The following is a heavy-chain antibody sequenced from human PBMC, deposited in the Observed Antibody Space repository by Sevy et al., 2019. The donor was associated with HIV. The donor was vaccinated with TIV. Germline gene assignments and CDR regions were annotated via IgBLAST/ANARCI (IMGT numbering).Heavy chain of an antibody. CDR3: ARLLGSTEFGYYFDY. D-gene: IGHD1-26*01. CDR1: GYTFTSYG. J-gene: IGHJ4*02. V-gene: IGHV1-18*01. Sequence: ASVKVSCKASGYTFTSYGLSWVRQAPGQGLEWMGGIRHYNGNTDYAQKLQGRVTVTTDTSTTNAYMELRSLRYDDTALYSCARLLGSTEFGYYFDYWGQGTLVTVSS. CDR2: IRHYNGNT.